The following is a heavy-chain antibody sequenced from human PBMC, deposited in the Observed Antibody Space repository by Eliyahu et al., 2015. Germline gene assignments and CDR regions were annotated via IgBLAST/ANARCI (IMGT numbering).Heavy chain of an antibody. D-gene: IGHD2-15*01. CDR2: IYYSGST. Sequence: QLQLQESGPGLVKPSETLSLTCTVSGGSXXSSSYYWGWIRXPPGKGLEWIGSIYYSGSTYYNPSLKSRVTISVDTSKNQFSLKLSSVTAADTAVYYCARHLRMSVDYYYYMDVWGKGTTVTVSS. CDR3: ARHLRMSVDYYYYMDV. V-gene: IGHV4-39*01. J-gene: IGHJ6*03. CDR1: GGSXXSSSYY.